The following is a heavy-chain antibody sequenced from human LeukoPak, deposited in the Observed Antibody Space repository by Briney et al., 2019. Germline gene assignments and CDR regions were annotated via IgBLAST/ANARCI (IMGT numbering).Heavy chain of an antibody. V-gene: IGHV3-74*01. D-gene: IGHD5-12*01. CDR2: INSDGSST. J-gene: IGHJ6*02. Sequence: GGSLRLSCAASGFTFDDYAMHWVRQAPGKGLEWVSRINSDGSSTSYADSVKGRFTISRDNAKNTLYLQMNSLRAEDTAVYYCARDGYKFYYYYGMDVWGQGTTVTVSS. CDR3: ARDGYKFYYYYGMDV. CDR1: GFTFDDYA.